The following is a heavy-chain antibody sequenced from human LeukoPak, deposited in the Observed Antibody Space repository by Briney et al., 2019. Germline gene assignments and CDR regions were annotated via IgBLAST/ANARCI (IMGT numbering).Heavy chain of an antibody. V-gene: IGHV4-59*01. D-gene: IGHD5-12*01. CDR2: IYYSGDT. J-gene: IGHJ4*02. CDR3: PGVLRPINTPIDY. Sequence: PSETLSLTSTVSGGSLSSYYWSWIRQPPGKGLEWIGYIYYSGDTNYNPSLNSRVTRSVDTSKNPFSLKLSSVTAADTSLYYCPGVLRPINTPIDYWGQGTLVTL. CDR1: GGSLSSYY.